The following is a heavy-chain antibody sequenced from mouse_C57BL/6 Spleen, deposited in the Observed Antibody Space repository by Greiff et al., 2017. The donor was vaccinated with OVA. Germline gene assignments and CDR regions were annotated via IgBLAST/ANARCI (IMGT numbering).Heavy chain of an antibody. J-gene: IGHJ3*01. CDR1: GYTFTSYW. Sequence: QVQLQQSGAELVRPGTSVKLSCKASGYTFTSYWMHWVKQRPGQGLEWIGVIDPSDSYTNYNQKFKGKATLTVDTSSSTAYMQLSSLTSEDSAVYYCARGVGYYGSSTRFAYWGQGTLVTVSA. D-gene: IGHD1-1*01. V-gene: IGHV1-59*01. CDR3: ARGVGYYGSSTRFAY. CDR2: IDPSDSYT.